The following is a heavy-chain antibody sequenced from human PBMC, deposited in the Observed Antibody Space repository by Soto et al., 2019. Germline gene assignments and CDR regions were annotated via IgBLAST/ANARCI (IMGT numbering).Heavy chain of an antibody. J-gene: IGHJ6*02. V-gene: IGHV1-18*01. CDR1: GYTLTSYG. Sequence: ASVKVSCKASGYTLTSYGISWVRQAPGQGLEWMGWISAYNGNTNYAQKLQGRVTMTTDTSTSTAYMELRSLRSDDTAVYYCARDHDFWSGYLNYYYGMDVWGQGTTVTVSS. D-gene: IGHD3-3*01. CDR3: ARDHDFWSGYLNYYYGMDV. CDR2: ISAYNGNT.